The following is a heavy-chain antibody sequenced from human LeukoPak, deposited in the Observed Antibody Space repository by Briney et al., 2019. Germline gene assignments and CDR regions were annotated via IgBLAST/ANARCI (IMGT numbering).Heavy chain of an antibody. J-gene: IGHJ2*01. CDR3: ARVSSSWYQDWYFDL. D-gene: IGHD6-13*01. CDR1: GGSISSYY. Sequence: SETLSLTCAVSGGSISSYYWSWIRQPAGKGLEWIGRIDTSGNTNYKPSLKSRVTMSVDTSKKQFSLKLSSVTAADTAVYYCARVSSSWYQDWYFDLWGRGTLVTVSS. CDR2: IDTSGNT. V-gene: IGHV4-4*07.